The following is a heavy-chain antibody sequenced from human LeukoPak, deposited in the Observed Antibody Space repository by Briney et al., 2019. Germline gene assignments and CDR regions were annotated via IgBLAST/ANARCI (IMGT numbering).Heavy chain of an antibody. CDR2: IIPIFGTA. CDR3: ARDRIAGRLFDY. V-gene: IGHV1-69*06. Sequence: VASVKVSCKASGGTFSSYAISWVRQAPGQGLEWMGGIIPIFGTANYAQKFQGRVTITADKSTSTAYMELSSLRSEDTAVYYCARDRIAGRLFDYWGQGTLVTVSS. CDR1: GGTFSSYA. D-gene: IGHD6-13*01. J-gene: IGHJ4*02.